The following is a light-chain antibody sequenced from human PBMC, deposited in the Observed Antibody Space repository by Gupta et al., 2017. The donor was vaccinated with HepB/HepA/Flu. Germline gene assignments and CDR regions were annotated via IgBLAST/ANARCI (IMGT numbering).Light chain of an antibody. J-gene: IGKJ1*01. V-gene: IGKV3-15*01. CDR1: QSINSH. CDR3: QQDSIWWWT. Sequence: VMTPSPGTLSVSSGERATLSCRASQSINSHVAWYQQKPGQAPRLLIFNRSTRGTGIPSRFSGSGSGTEFTLTISSLQSEDFVVYYCQQDSIWWWTFGQGTKVEI. CDR2: NRS.